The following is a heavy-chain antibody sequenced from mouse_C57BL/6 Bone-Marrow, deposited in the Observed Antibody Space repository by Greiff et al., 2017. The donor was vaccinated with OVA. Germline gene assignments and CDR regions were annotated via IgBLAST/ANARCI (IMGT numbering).Heavy chain of an antibody. J-gene: IGHJ1*03. V-gene: IGHV1-82*01. CDR3: AREDYYGSSPYWYFDV. CDR2: IYPGDGDT. Sequence: VKLQQSGPELVKPGASVKISCKASGYAFSSSWMNWVKQRPGKGLEWIGRIYPGDGDTNYNGKFKGKATLTADKSSSTAYMQLSSLTSEDSAVYFCAREDYYGSSPYWYFDVWGTGTTVTVSS. CDR1: GYAFSSSW. D-gene: IGHD1-1*01.